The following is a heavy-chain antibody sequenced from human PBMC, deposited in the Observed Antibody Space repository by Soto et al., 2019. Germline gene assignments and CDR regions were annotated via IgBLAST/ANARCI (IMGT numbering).Heavy chain of an antibody. D-gene: IGHD4-4*01. V-gene: IGHV3-53*01. Sequence: PGGSLRLSGAASGFAVSSSYMMWVRHAPGKGLECVSFTYTDVSTHYADSVRGRFTISRHDYRNALYLETKRLRVEDMAVYYCPGDPRIQSVYAMHVGGQGTSVTVSS. CDR3: PGDPRIQSVYAMHV. J-gene: IGHJ6*02. CDR1: GFAVSSSY. CDR2: TYTDVST.